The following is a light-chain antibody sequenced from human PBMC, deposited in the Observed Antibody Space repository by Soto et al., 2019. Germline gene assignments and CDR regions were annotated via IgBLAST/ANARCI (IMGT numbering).Light chain of an antibody. V-gene: IGLV2-8*01. CDR1: VGL. Sequence: QSVLTQPASVSGSPGQSITISCTGTVGLVSWYQQHPGKVPKLMIYEVNKRPSGVPDRFSGSKSGNTASLTVSGLQAEDDADYYCSSYAGSSKVFGNGKKVTVL. J-gene: IGLJ1*01. CDR3: SSYAGSSKV. CDR2: EVN.